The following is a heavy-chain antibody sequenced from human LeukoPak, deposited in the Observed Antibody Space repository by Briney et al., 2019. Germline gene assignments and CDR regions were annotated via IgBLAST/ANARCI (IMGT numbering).Heavy chain of an antibody. Sequence: GGSLRLSCAASGFTFSSYWMSWVRPAPAEGLEWVANIKQDGTEKHYMAFVKGRFSISRDNAKNSLSLQLKSLRAEDTAVYYCAKDRSVVGAKEFDPWGQGTLVTVSS. D-gene: IGHD1-26*01. J-gene: IGHJ5*02. CDR3: AKDRSVVGAKEFDP. V-gene: IGHV3-7*05. CDR1: GFTFSSYW. CDR2: IKQDGTEK.